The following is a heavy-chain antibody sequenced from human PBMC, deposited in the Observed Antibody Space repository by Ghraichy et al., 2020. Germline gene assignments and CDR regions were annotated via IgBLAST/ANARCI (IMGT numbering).Heavy chain of an antibody. CDR2: ISTGSTYI. CDR1: GFTFSNYD. CDR3: ARDRYDSSGLHY. J-gene: IGHJ4*02. D-gene: IGHD3-22*01. V-gene: IGHV3-21*01. Sequence: GESLNISCAASGFTFSNYDMAWVRQAPGKGLEWVSSISTGSTYIYYADSVKGRFTISRDNAKNSLFLQMNSLRADDTAVYYCARDRYDSSGLHYWGQGTLVTVSS.